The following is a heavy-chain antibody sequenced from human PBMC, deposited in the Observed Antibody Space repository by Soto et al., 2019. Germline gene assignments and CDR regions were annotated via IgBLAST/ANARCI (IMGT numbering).Heavy chain of an antibody. CDR1: GGSISNTDW. V-gene: IGHV4-4*02. CDR3: ATQTAPFTWLS. J-gene: IGHJ5*02. D-gene: IGHD2-21*02. CDR2: ISHSGST. Sequence: QVQLQESGPGLVKPSGTLSLTCAVSGGSISNTDWWSWVRQPPGKGLEWIAEISHSGSTNYNPSLKSRVTMALDNSKNQFSLKLTSVTAADTAVYYCATQTAPFTWLSWGQGTLVTVSS.